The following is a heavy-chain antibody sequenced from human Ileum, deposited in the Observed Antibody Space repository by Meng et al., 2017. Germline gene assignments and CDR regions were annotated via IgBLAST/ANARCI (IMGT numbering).Heavy chain of an antibody. CDR2: INWNGDTT. J-gene: IGHJ4*02. V-gene: IGHV3-20*04. CDR1: GCTFDDYD. CDR3: ATYPGLGG. D-gene: IGHD3-16*01. Sequence: EGGVVEAGGGVGGPWGSLGRSGGASGCTFDDYDMVWVRQAPGKGLEWVSEINWNGDTTNYVDSVKGRFTISRDNAKNSLYLQMNILRVEDTAFYYCATYPGLGGWGQGTLVTVSS.